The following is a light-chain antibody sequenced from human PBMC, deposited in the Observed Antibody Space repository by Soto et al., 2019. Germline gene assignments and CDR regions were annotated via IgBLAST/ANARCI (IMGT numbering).Light chain of an antibody. Sequence: XSRITDSXSXLSXSXXXIGTITXRASQSISNYLNWYQQKPGKAPKLLIYVASSFQSGVPSRFSGSGSGTDFTLTISSLQPEDFATYYCQQSYSSLTFGQGTRLEIK. CDR1: QSISNY. CDR2: VAS. J-gene: IGKJ5*01. V-gene: IGKV1-39*01. CDR3: QQSYSSLT.